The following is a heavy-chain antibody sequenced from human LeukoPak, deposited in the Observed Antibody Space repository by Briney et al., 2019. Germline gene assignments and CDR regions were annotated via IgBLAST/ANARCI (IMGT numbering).Heavy chain of an antibody. D-gene: IGHD5-24*01. J-gene: IGHJ4*02. CDR3: EKSGYNRFDY. V-gene: IGHV3-23*01. Sequence: GGSLRLSCAASGFTFSSYAMSWVRQAPGKGLEWVSAFGGSGGGTYYAACVKGRFTISRDNTNNTLYLQMNSLRAEDTALYFCEKSGYNRFDYWGQRTLVTVSS. CDR1: GFTFSSYA. CDR2: FGGSGGGT.